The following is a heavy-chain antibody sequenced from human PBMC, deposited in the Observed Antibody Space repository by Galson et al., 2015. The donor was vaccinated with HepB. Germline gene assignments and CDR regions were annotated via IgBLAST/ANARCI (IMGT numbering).Heavy chain of an antibody. CDR1: GFTFSSYA. D-gene: IGHD3-10*01. CDR2: ISGSGGST. V-gene: IGHV3-23*01. Sequence: SLRLSCAASGFTFSSYAMSWVRQAPGKGLEWVSAISGSGGSTYYADSVKGRFTISRDNSKNTLYLQMNSLRAEDTAVYYCAKDLNWRAGITMVRGRKVDTTFDYWGQGTLVTVSP. CDR3: AKDLNWRAGITMVRGRKVDTTFDY. J-gene: IGHJ4*02.